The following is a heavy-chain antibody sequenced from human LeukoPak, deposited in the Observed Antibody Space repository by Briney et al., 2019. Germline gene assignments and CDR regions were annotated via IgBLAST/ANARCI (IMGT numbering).Heavy chain of an antibody. J-gene: IGHJ4*02. CDR2: IHYSGST. CDR3: ARSIRGYSSGWYYFDY. D-gene: IGHD6-19*01. V-gene: IGHV4-59*12. Sequence: SETLSLTCTVSGGSITNYYWSWIRQPPGKGLEWIGYIHYSGSTYYNPSLKSRVTISVDTSKNQFSVKLSSVTAADTAVYYCARSIRGYSSGWYYFDYWGQGTLITVSS. CDR1: GGSITNYY.